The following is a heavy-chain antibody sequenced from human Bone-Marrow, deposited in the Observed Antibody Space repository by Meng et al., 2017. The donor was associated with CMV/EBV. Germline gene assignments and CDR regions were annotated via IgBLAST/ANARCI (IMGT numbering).Heavy chain of an antibody. V-gene: IGHV1-2*02. J-gene: IGHJ3*02. CDR1: GYSFTGYY. CDR3: AWGWSDYDSGANSAYGFDI. Sequence: ASVKVSCMTSGYSFTGYYIHWVRQAPGQGLEWMGWINPNSAGTNYAQKFQGRVTMTRITSIRTAYMELSSLRSEDTAVYYCAWGWSDYDSGANSAYGFDIWGQGTMVTVSS. CDR2: INPNSAGT. D-gene: IGHD3-22*01.